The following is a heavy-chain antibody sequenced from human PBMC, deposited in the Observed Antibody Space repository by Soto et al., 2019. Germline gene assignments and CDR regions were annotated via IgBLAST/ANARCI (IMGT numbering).Heavy chain of an antibody. D-gene: IGHD3-3*01. Sequence: ASVKVSCKASGYTFTGYYMHWVRQAPGQGLEWMGWINPNSGGTNYAQKFQGRVTMTRDTSISTAYMELSRLRSDDTAVYYCARGHADLWSGYYYLYNWFDPWGQGALVTVSS. CDR3: ARGHADLWSGYYYLYNWFDP. J-gene: IGHJ5*02. V-gene: IGHV1-2*02. CDR2: INPNSGGT. CDR1: GYTFTGYY.